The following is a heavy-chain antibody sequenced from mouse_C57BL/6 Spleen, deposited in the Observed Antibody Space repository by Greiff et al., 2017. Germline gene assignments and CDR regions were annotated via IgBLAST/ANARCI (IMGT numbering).Heavy chain of an antibody. J-gene: IGHJ2*01. CDR2: IDPEDGDT. CDR1: GFNIKDYY. V-gene: IGHV14-1*01. Sequence: EVQLQQSGAELVRPGASVKLSCTASGFNIKDYYMHWVKQRPEQGLEWIGRIDPEDGDTEYAPKFQGKATMTADTSSNTAYLQLSSLTSEDTAVYYCTTYSSGYLYYCDYWGQGTTLTVSS. D-gene: IGHD3-2*02. CDR3: TTYSSGYLYYCDY.